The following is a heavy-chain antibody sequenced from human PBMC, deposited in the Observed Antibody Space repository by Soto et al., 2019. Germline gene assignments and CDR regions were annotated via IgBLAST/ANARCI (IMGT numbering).Heavy chain of an antibody. V-gene: IGHV4-59*12. CDR2: IYYSGST. J-gene: IGHJ4*02. CDR1: GGSINGYY. CDR3: ARDGYLDY. Sequence: LSLTCTVTGGSINGYYWTWIRQPPGKGLEWIGYIYYSGSTTYNPSLKSRVTISVDTAKSQFSLNLRSVTAADTAVYYCARDGYLDYWGQGILVTVSS.